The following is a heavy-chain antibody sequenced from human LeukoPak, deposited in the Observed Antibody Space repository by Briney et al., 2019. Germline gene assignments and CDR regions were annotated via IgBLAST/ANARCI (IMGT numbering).Heavy chain of an antibody. Sequence: SVKVSCKASGGTFSSYAISWVRQAPGQGLEWMGGIIPIFGTANYAQKFQGRVTITTDESTSTAYMELSSLRSEDTAVYYCARRGFGYSYGFVSYYFDYWGQGTLVTVSS. V-gene: IGHV1-69*05. CDR3: ARRGFGYSYGFVSYYFDY. CDR2: IIPIFGTA. J-gene: IGHJ4*02. CDR1: GGTFSSYA. D-gene: IGHD5-18*01.